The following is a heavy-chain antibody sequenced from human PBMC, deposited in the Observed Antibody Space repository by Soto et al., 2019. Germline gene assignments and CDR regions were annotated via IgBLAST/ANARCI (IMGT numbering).Heavy chain of an antibody. CDR3: VKSEGYTHYYGMDV. D-gene: IGHD1-1*01. CDR2: ISSNGGST. Sequence: PGGSLRLSCEASGFPFDNYAMSWVRQAPGKGLEYVSAISSNGGSTYYADSVKGRFTISRDNSKNTLYLQMSSLRAEDTAVYYCVKSEGYTHYYGMDVWGQGTTVTVSS. J-gene: IGHJ6*02. CDR1: GFPFDNYA. V-gene: IGHV3-64D*06.